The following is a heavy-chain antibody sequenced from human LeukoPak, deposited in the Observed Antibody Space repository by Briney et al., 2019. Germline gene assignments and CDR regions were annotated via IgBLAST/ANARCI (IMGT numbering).Heavy chain of an antibody. Sequence: GGSLRLSCSASQITFSDYYMSWIRQAPGKGLEWVSSISGSGSITSYADSVKGRFTISRDNSKNTLYLQMNSLRAEDTAVYYCAKDLFYYDSSGRFDYWGQGTLVTVSS. D-gene: IGHD3-22*01. V-gene: IGHV3-23*01. CDR3: AKDLFYYDSSGRFDY. CDR2: ISGSGSIT. J-gene: IGHJ4*02. CDR1: QITFSDYY.